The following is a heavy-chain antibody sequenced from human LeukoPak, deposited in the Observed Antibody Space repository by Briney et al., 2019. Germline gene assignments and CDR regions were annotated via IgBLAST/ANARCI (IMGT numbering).Heavy chain of an antibody. CDR1: GYSISSGYY. CDR2: IYHSGST. CDR3: ARAGSGYSGPFDP. Sequence: SESLSLTCTVPGYSISSGYYWGWIRQPPGKGLEWIGSIYHSGSTYYNPSLKSRVTISVDTSKNQFSLKLSSVTAADTAVYYCARAGSGYSGPFDPWGQGTLVTVSS. V-gene: IGHV4-38-2*02. D-gene: IGHD6-19*01. J-gene: IGHJ5*02.